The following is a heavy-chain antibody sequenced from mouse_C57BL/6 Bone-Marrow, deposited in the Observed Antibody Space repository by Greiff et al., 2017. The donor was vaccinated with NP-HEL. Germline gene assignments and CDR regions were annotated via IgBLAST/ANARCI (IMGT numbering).Heavy chain of an antibody. CDR2: INPNNGGT. D-gene: IGHD1-1*01. CDR1: GYTFTDYN. V-gene: IGHV1-18*01. J-gene: IGHJ4*01. CDR3: AVITTVVDAMDY. Sequence: EVQLQQSGPELVKPGASVKIPCKASGYTFTDYNMDWVKQSHGKSLEWIGDINPNNGGTIYNQKFKGKATLTVDKSSSTAYMELRSLTSEDTAVYYCAVITTVVDAMDYWGQGTSVTVSS.